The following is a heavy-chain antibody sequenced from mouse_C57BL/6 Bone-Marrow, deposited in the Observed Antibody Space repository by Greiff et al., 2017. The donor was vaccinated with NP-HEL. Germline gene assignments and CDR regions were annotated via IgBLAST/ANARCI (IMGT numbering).Heavy chain of an antibody. V-gene: IGHV12-3*01. CDR1: GFPITSGYY. CDR2: FTHSGET. Sequence: ESGPGLVKPSPSLFLTCSISGFPITSGYYWFLIRQPPGKLLEWMGHFTHSGETFYNPSLQSPISITIETSNNQFFLQLNSVTTEDTAMYYCAGDRGYYVAYWGQGTLVTVSA. CDR3: AGDRGYYVAY. J-gene: IGHJ3*01. D-gene: IGHD2-3*01.